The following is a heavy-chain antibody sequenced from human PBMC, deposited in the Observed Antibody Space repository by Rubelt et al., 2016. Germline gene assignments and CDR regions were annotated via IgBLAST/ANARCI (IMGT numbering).Heavy chain of an antibody. J-gene: IGHJ4*02. CDR3: ARHSGSYVAY. Sequence: QLQLQESGPGLVKPSETLSLTCTVSGGSISSGSYYWGWIRQPPGKGLEWIGSIHYSGRTYFNPSLKSRVTMSEDTSKNQFSVRLSSVSAADTAVYYCARHSGSYVAYWGQGTLVTVSS. CDR2: IHYSGRT. CDR1: GGSISSGSYY. V-gene: IGHV4-39*01. D-gene: IGHD1-26*01.